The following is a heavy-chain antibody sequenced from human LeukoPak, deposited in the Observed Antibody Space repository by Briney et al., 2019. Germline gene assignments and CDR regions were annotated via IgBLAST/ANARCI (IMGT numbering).Heavy chain of an antibody. Sequence: GGSLRLSCTASGFTFGDYAMSWVRQAPGKGLEWVGFIRSKAYGGTTEYAASVKGRFTISRDDSKSIAYLQMNSLKTEDTAVYYCTRDRYGDYVLMIDYWGQGTLVTVSS. CDR3: TRDRYGDYVLMIDY. V-gene: IGHV3-49*04. D-gene: IGHD4-17*01. CDR1: GFTFGDYA. CDR2: IRSKAYGGTT. J-gene: IGHJ4*02.